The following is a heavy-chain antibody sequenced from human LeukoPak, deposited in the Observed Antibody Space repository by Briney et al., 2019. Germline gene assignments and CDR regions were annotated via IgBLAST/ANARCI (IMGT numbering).Heavy chain of an antibody. D-gene: IGHD3-10*01. CDR2: ISAYNGNT. J-gene: IGHJ4*02. Sequence: ASVKVSCKASGYTFTGYYMHWVRQAPGQGLEWMGWISAYNGNTNYAQKLQGRVTMTTDTSTSTAYMELRSLRSDDTAVYYCARPAVRGVIPIFDYWGQGTLVTVSS. CDR1: GYTFTGYY. CDR3: ARPAVRGVIPIFDY. V-gene: IGHV1-18*04.